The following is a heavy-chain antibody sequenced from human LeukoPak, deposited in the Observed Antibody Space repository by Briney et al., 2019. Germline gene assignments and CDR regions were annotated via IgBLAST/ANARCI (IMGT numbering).Heavy chain of an antibody. J-gene: IGHJ4*02. D-gene: IGHD6-13*01. CDR2: ISYDGSNK. CDR1: GFTFCNNA. V-gene: IGHV3-30-3*01. Sequence: PGRSLRLSWAASGFTFCNNAMHWVRQAPGKGLEWVAVISYDGSNKYYADSVKGRFTISRDNSENTLYLQMNSLRAEDTAVYYCGREAASSSWYFDSWGQGTLVTVSS. CDR3: GREAASSSWYFDS.